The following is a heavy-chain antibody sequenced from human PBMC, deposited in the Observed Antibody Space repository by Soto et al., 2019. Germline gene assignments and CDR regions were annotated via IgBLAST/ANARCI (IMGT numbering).Heavy chain of an antibody. J-gene: IGHJ4*02. CDR2: IYYGGST. CDR1: GGSISSSGYY. Sequence: QLQLQESGPGLVKPSETLSLTCTVSGGSISSSGYYWGWIRQPPGKGLEWIGSIYYGGSTYYNPSRKSRVTISVDTSKNQFSLRLSSVTAADTAVYYCARLYGSSLFDYWGQGTLVTVSS. CDR3: ARLYGSSLFDY. V-gene: IGHV4-39*01. D-gene: IGHD6-6*01.